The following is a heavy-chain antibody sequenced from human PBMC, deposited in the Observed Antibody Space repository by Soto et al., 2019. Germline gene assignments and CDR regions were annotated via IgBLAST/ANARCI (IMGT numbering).Heavy chain of an antibody. D-gene: IGHD3-9*01. V-gene: IGHV1-24*01. CDR2: FDPEDGET. CDR1: GYTLTELS. J-gene: IGHJ4*02. CDR3: ATDLVHILTGYSHMGY. Sequence: AASVKVSCKVSGYTLTELSMHWVRQAPGKGLEWMGGFDPEDGETIYAQKFQGRVTVTEDTSTDTAYMELSSLRSEDTAVYYCATDLVHILTGYSHMGYWGQGTLVTVSS.